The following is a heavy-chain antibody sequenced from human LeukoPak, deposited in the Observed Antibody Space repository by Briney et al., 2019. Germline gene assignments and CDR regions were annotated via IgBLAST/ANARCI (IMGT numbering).Heavy chain of an antibody. J-gene: IGHJ2*01. CDR1: EFTFSTYA. V-gene: IGHV3-23*01. CDR3: AKDLTYYYDSSGQIGYFDL. D-gene: IGHD3-22*01. CDR2: IGGSGGTT. Sequence: GGSLRLSCGASEFTFSTYAMTWVRQAPGKGLEWVSTIGGSGGTTYYADSVRGRFTISRDNSKNTLYLQMNSLRAEDTAVYYCAKDLTYYYDSSGQIGYFDLWGRGTLVTVSS.